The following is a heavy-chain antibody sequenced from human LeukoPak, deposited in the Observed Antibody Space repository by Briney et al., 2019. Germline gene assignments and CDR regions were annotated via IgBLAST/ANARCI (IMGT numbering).Heavy chain of an antibody. CDR2: FYKSGNT. V-gene: IGHV4-59*04. D-gene: IGHD5-24*01. CDR1: GGSISSYY. CDR3: ARHGLGVDL. Sequence: SETLSLTCTVSGGSISSYYWGWIRQPPGKGLEWIGSFYKSGNTYYSPSLRSRVTISVDTSKTQFSVKLTSVTAADTGVYFCARHGLGVDLWGQGTLVTVSS. J-gene: IGHJ5*02.